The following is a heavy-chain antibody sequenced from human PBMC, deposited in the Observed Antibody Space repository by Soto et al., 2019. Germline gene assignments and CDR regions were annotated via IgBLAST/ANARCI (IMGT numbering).Heavy chain of an antibody. V-gene: IGHV3-33*01. CDR3: ARVHKKGYGDPTDAFDI. D-gene: IGHD4-17*01. CDR2: IWYDGSNK. J-gene: IGHJ3*02. Sequence: GGSLRLSCAASGFTFSSYGMHWVRQAPGKGLEWVAVIWYDGSNKYYADSVKGRFTISRDNSKNTLYLQMNSLRAEDTAVYYYARVHKKGYGDPTDAFDIWGQGTLVTVSS. CDR1: GFTFSSYG.